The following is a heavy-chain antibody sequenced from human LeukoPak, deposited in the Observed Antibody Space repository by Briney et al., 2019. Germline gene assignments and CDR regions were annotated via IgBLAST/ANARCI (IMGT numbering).Heavy chain of an antibody. V-gene: IGHV3-23*01. CDR1: GFTFSSYA. D-gene: IGHD5-18*01. Sequence: PGGSLRLSCAASGFTFSSYAMSWVRQAPGKVLEWVSAISGSGGSTYYADSVKGRFTISRDNSKNTLYLQMNSLRAEDTAVYYCAKDPPSCRGYSCGYYFDYWGQGTLVTVSS. CDR2: ISGSGGST. J-gene: IGHJ4*02. CDR3: AKDPPSCRGYSCGYYFDY.